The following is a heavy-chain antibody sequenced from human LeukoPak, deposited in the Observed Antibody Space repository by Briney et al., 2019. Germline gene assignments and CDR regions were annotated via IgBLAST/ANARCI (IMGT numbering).Heavy chain of an antibody. CDR3: ARDISQHYYYYGMDV. CDR1: GFTVSSNY. D-gene: IGHD1-14*01. J-gene: IGHJ6*02. V-gene: IGHV3-66*01. CDR2: IYSGGST. Sequence: PGGSLRLSCAASGFTVSSNYMSWVRQAPGKGLEWVSVIYSGGSTYYADSVKGRFTTSRDNSKNTLYLQMNSLRAEDTAVYYCARDISQHYYYYGMDVWGQGTTVTVSS.